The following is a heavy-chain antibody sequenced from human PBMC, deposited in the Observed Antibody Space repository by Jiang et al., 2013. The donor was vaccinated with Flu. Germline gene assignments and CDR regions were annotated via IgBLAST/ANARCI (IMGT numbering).Heavy chain of an antibody. V-gene: IGHV1-69*06. D-gene: IGHD3-22*01. J-gene: IGHJ4*02. Sequence: GAEVKKPGSSVKVSCKASGDTFSSNAISWVRQAPGQGPEWMGGVIPIFGRVNYAQKFQGRVTITADKPTSTVYMVLSSLRSEDTAIYYCARGPDISAYYYFYWGQGTLVTVSP. CDR3: ARGPDISAYYYFY. CDR1: GDTFSSNA. CDR2: VIPIFGRV.